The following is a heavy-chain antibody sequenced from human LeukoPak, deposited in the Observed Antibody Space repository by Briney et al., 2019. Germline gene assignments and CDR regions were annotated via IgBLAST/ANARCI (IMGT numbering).Heavy chain of an antibody. D-gene: IGHD3-16*02. Sequence: SGRSLRLSCAASGFTFSSYAMHWVRQAPGKGLEWVAVISYDGSNKYYADSVKGRFTISRDNSKNTLYLQMNSLRAEDTAVYYCARDTDYDYVWGSYRYAGRSDYWGQGTLVTVSS. CDR3: ARDTDYDYVWGSYRYAGRSDY. CDR1: GFTFSSYA. J-gene: IGHJ4*02. CDR2: ISYDGSNK. V-gene: IGHV3-30*04.